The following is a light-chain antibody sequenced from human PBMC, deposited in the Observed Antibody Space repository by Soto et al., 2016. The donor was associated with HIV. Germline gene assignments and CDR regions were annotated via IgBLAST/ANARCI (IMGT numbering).Light chain of an antibody. Sequence: DIQLTQSPSSLSASVGDRVTTTCRASQSISNWLAWYQQKPGKAPKLLIYSASTLQSGVPSRFSGSGSGTDFTLTISSLQPEDFATYYCQQANSFLGVTFGPGTKVDIK. V-gene: IGKV1-12*01. J-gene: IGKJ3*01. CDR3: QQANSFLGVT. CDR1: QSISNW. CDR2: SAS.